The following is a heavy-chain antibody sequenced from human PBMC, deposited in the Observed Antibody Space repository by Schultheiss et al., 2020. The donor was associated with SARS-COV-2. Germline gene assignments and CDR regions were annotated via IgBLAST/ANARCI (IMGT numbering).Heavy chain of an antibody. CDR2: IYHSGST. CDR1: GGSINSYY. Sequence: SETLSLTCTVSGGSINSYYWSWIRQPPGKGLEWIGSIYHSGSTYYNPSLKSRVTISVDTSKNQFSLKLSSVTAADTAVYYCARGRMTTVTRGLNWFDPWGQGTLVTVSS. D-gene: IGHD4-11*01. J-gene: IGHJ5*02. V-gene: IGHV4-59*04. CDR3: ARGRMTTVTRGLNWFDP.